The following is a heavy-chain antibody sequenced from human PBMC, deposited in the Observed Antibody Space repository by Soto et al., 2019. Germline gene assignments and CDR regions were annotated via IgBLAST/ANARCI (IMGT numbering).Heavy chain of an antibody. CDR2: ILYSGRT. D-gene: IGHD2-8*01. CDR1: GGSISGYY. V-gene: IGHV4-59*01. CDR3: ARYYCPNDKCLGFDY. J-gene: IGHJ4*02. Sequence: SETLSLTCTVSGGSISGYYWSWIRQPPGRGLERIGFILYSGRTNYNPSLSSRVTISVDTSENQVSLRLSSVTAADAAMYFCARYYCPNDKCLGFDYWGQGTLVTVSS.